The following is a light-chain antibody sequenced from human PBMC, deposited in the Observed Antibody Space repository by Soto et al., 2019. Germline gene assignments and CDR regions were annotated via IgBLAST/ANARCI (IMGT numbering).Light chain of an antibody. V-gene: IGKV4-1*01. CDR3: QQYYTTPTWT. J-gene: IGKJ1*01. CDR1: QSVFSRFRNKNY. Sequence: DIMMTQSPASLTLSLGERATINSKSSQSVFSRFRNKNYLGWFQQKPGQPPRLLIYWASTRESGVSDRFSGSGSGTDFTLTINSLQAEDVAVYYCQQYYTTPTWTFGQGTKVDIK. CDR2: WAS.